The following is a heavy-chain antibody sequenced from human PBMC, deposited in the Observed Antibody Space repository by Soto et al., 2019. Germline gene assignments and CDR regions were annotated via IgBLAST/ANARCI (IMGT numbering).Heavy chain of an antibody. CDR2: ISSGDTDT. D-gene: IGHD3-10*01. CDR1: GFTFSYYG. Sequence: QVQLVESEGGVIQPGMSLRLSCAASGFTFSYYGLHWVRQAPGKGLEWVAVISSGDTDTYYVDSVKGRFTISRDNSKNTLYLQMNSLKAEDTAVYYCARDGRFSGFSGYYCYAMDVWGQGITVIVSS. CDR3: ARDGRFSGFSGYYCYAMDV. J-gene: IGHJ6*02. V-gene: IGHV3-30*04.